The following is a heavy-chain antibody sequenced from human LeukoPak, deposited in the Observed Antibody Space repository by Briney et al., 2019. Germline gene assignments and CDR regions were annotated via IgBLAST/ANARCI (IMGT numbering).Heavy chain of an antibody. V-gene: IGHV3-11*04. CDR2: ISSSGSTM. CDR1: GFAFSDYY. CDR3: ARPPYSSGWYYFDY. Sequence: GGSLRLSCPASGFAFSDYYMSWIRQAPGNGLEWVSYISSSGSTMYYADSVKGRFTISRDNAKNSLYLQMNSLRAEDTAVYYCARPPYSSGWYYFDYWGQGTLVTVSS. J-gene: IGHJ4*02. D-gene: IGHD6-19*01.